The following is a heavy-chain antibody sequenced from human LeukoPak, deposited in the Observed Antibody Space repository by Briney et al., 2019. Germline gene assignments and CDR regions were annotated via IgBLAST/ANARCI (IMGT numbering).Heavy chain of an antibody. J-gene: IGHJ4*02. CDR3: ASHSLYGDADY. CDR1: GYTFTSYG. D-gene: IGHD4-17*01. CDR2: ISAYNGNT. V-gene: IGHV1-18*01. Sequence: ASVKVSCKASGYTFTSYGISWVRQAPGQGLEWMGWISAYNGNTNYAQKFQGRVTITRDTSASTAYMELSSLRSEDTAVYYCASHSLYGDADYWGQGTLVTVSS.